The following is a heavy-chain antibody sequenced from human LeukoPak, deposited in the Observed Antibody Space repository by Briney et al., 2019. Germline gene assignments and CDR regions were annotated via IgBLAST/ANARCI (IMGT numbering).Heavy chain of an antibody. Sequence: SVKVSCKASGGTFSSYAISWVRQAPGQGLEWMGGIIPIFGTANYAQKFQGRVTITADESTSTAYMELNSLTSDDTAVYYCARDLPKTGYVGAFDICGQGTMVTVSS. CDR1: GGTFSSYA. J-gene: IGHJ3*02. CDR2: IIPIFGTA. D-gene: IGHD5-12*01. CDR3: ARDLPKTGYVGAFDI. V-gene: IGHV1-69*13.